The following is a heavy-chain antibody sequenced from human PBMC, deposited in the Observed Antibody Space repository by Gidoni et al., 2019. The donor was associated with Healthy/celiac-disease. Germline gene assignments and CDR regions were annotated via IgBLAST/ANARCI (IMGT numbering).Heavy chain of an antibody. V-gene: IGHV1-2*07. CDR3: ARAEFHYDSSGYYYDY. J-gene: IGHJ4*02. CDR2: INPNSGGT. CDR1: GSTFTGYY. Sequence: QVQLVQSGAEVKKPGASVKVSCKASGSTFTGYYMHWVRQAPGQGLEWMGWINPNSGGTNYAHKCQGRVTMTRDTSISTAYMELSRLRSDDTAVYYCARAEFHYDSSGYYYDYWGQGTLVTVSS. D-gene: IGHD3-22*01.